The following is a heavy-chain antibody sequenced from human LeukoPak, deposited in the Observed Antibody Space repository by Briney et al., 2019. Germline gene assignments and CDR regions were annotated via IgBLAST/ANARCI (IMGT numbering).Heavy chain of an antibody. CDR2: ISYDGSNK. Sequence: GGSLRLSCAASGFTFSSYAMHWVRQAPGKGLEWVAVISYDGSNKYYADSVKGRFTISRDNSKNTLYLQMNSLRAEDTAVYYCARLRLPGSGSYSDAFDIWGQGTMVTVSS. V-gene: IGHV3-30-3*01. CDR3: ARLRLPGSGSYSDAFDI. J-gene: IGHJ3*02. CDR1: GFTFSSYA. D-gene: IGHD3-10*01.